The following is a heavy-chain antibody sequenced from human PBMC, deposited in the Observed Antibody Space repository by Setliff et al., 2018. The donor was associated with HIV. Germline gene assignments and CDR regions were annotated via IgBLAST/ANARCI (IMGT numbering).Heavy chain of an antibody. CDR3: ARHAPYPPWAYYYYMDV. Sequence: SETLSLTCTVSGGSISSYYWSWIRQPPGKGLEWIGYIYYSGSTNYNPSLKSRVTISVDTSKNQFSLKLSSVTAADTAVYYCARHAPYPPWAYYYYMDVWGKGTTVTVSS. D-gene: IGHD3-16*01. CDR2: IYYSGST. CDR1: GGSISSYY. J-gene: IGHJ6*03. V-gene: IGHV4-59*08.